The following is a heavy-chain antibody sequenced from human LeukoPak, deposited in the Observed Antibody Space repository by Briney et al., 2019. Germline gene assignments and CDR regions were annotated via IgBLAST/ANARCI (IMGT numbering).Heavy chain of an antibody. CDR2: ITSSSSII. V-gene: IGHV3-48*01. Sequence: QAGGSLRPSCAASGFTFSSYSMNWVRQAPGKGLEWVSYITSSSSIIYYGDSVKGRFTVSRDNAENSLYLQMNSLRAEDTAVYYCARVGLWHYPVDSWGQGTLVTVSS. J-gene: IGHJ4*02. D-gene: IGHD1-7*01. CDR3: ARVGLWHYPVDS. CDR1: GFTFSSYS.